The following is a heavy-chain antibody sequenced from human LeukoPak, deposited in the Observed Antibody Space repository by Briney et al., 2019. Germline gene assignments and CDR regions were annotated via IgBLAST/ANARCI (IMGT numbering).Heavy chain of an antibody. Sequence: SVNVSCKASGGTFSSYAISWVRQAPRQRLEWMGGIIPIFVTSNYAQQFQGRVTITTDESTSTAFMELSSLRSEDTAVYYCASSSGIVVVPAAIRSWPPRFDYWGQGTLVTVSS. D-gene: IGHD2-2*02. V-gene: IGHV1-69*05. CDR1: GGTFSSYA. CDR2: IIPIFVTS. CDR3: ASSSGIVVVPAAIRSWPPRFDY. J-gene: IGHJ4*02.